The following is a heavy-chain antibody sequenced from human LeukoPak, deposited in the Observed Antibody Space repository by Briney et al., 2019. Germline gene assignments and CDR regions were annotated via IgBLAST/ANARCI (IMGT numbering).Heavy chain of an antibody. D-gene: IGHD6-25*01. Sequence: PGGSLRLSCAASGFTFSSHWMSWVRQAPGKGLEWVANIKQDGSEKYYVDSVKGRFTISRDNANNSLYLQMNSLRAEDTAVYYCASEGLDSSGWTDWGQGTLVTVSS. CDR3: ASEGLDSSGWTD. CDR2: IKQDGSEK. J-gene: IGHJ4*02. V-gene: IGHV3-7*01. CDR1: GFTFSSHW.